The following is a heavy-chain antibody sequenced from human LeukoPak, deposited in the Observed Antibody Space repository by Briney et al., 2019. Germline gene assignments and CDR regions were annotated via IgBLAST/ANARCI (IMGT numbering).Heavy chain of an antibody. CDR3: ARLHDLWSGYYTRETRADAFDI. Sequence: PSETLSLTCAVSGYSISSGYYWGWIRQPPGKGLEWIGSIYHSGSTYYNPSLKSRVTISVDTSKNQFSLKLSSVTAADTAVYYCARLHDLWSGYYTRETRADAFDIWGQGTMVTVSS. V-gene: IGHV4-38-2*01. J-gene: IGHJ3*02. D-gene: IGHD3-3*01. CDR2: IYHSGST. CDR1: GYSISSGYY.